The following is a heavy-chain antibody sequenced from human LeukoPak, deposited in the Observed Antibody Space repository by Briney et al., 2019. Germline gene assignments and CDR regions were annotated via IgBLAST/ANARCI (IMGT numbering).Heavy chain of an antibody. CDR2: IYYSGST. Sequence: KSSETLSLTCTVSGGSISSYYWSWIRQPPGKGLEWIGYIYYSGSTNYNPSLKSRVTISVDTSKNQFSLKLSSVTAADTAVYYCARVREYYGSGRTRDYYYYGMDVWGQGTTVTVSS. CDR3: ARVREYYGSGRTRDYYYYGMDV. D-gene: IGHD3-10*01. V-gene: IGHV4-59*01. J-gene: IGHJ6*02. CDR1: GGSISSYY.